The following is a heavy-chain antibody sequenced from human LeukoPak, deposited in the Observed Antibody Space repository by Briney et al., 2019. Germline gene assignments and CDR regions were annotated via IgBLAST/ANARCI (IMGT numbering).Heavy chain of an antibody. CDR3: ASFNRGDYYDSSGYPDAFDI. CDR1: GYTFTSYY. V-gene: IGHV1-2*02. Sequence: ASVKVSCKASGYTFTSYYMHWVRQAPGQGLEWMGWINPNSGGTNYAQKFQGRVTMTRDTSISTAYMELSRLRSDDTAVYYCASFNRGDYYDSSGYPDAFDIWGQGTMVTVSS. J-gene: IGHJ3*02. CDR2: INPNSGGT. D-gene: IGHD3-22*01.